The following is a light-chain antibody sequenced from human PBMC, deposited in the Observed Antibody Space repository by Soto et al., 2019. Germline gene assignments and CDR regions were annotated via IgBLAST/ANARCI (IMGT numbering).Light chain of an antibody. CDR3: TSYAGYNNPVV. V-gene: IGLV2-8*01. CDR1: SSDVGFYNY. J-gene: IGLJ3*02. CDR2: EVN. Sequence: QSALSQPPSASGSRGQSVTISCTGTSSDVGFYNYVSWYQQHPDKAPQLMIYEVNKRPSGVPDRFSGSKSGNTASLTVSGLQPDDEADYYCTSYAGYNNPVVFGGGTKLTVL.